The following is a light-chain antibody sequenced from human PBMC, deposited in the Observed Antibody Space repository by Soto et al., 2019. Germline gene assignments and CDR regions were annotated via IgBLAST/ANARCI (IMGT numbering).Light chain of an antibody. J-gene: IGKJ1*01. CDR1: QTISDN. CDR3: QKYNNWRT. Sequence: EIVLTQSPATLSVSPGERATLSCRTSQTISDNLAWYQQRPGQAPRLLIYGASTRATGVPARFSGGGSGTEFTLTISSLQSEDFAVYYCQKYNNWRTFGQGTKVEIK. CDR2: GAS. V-gene: IGKV3-15*01.